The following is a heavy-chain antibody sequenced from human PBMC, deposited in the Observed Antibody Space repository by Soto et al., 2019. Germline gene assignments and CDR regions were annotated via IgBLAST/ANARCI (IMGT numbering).Heavy chain of an antibody. J-gene: IGHJ6*02. CDR3: ARDGGFGGLYYYGMDV. V-gene: IGHV3-33*01. CDR1: GFTFSSYG. CDR2: IWYDGSNK. Sequence: QVQLVESGGGVVQPGRSLRLSCAASGFTFSSYGMHWVRQAPGKGLEWVAVIWYDGSNKYYADSVKGRFTISRDNSKNTLYRQMNSLRAEDTAVYYCARDGGFGGLYYYGMDVWGQGTTVTVSS. D-gene: IGHD3-16*01.